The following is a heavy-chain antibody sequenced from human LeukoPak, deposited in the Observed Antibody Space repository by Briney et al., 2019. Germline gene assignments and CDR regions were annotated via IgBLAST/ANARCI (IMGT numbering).Heavy chain of an antibody. V-gene: IGHV4-61*02. CDR1: GGSISSGSYY. CDR3: ARALSGSTDY. Sequence: SETLSLTCTVSGGSISSGSYYWSWIRQPAGKGLEWIGRIYTSGSTNYNPSLKSRVTISVDTSKNQFSLKLSSVTAADTAVYYCARALSGSTDYWGQGTLVTVSS. CDR2: IYTSGST. D-gene: IGHD6-19*01. J-gene: IGHJ4*02.